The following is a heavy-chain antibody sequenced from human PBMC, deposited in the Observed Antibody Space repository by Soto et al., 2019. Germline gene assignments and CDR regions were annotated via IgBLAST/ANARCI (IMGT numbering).Heavy chain of an antibody. Sequence: GESLKISCKGSGYSFTSYWIGWVRQMPGKGLEWMGIIYPGDSDTRYSPSFQGQVTISADKSISTAYLQWSSLKASDTAMYYCARVLTEYYDSSGYPDYWGQGTLVTVSS. CDR1: GYSFTSYW. J-gene: IGHJ4*02. CDR3: ARVLTEYYDSSGYPDY. CDR2: IYPGDSDT. V-gene: IGHV5-51*01. D-gene: IGHD3-22*01.